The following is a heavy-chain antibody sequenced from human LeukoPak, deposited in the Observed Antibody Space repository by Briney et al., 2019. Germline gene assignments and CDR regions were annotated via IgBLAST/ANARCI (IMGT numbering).Heavy chain of an antibody. CDR2: ITTTIYT. J-gene: IGHJ4*02. CDR1: GFTFSSYS. CDR3: ARVRANWYVDY. Sequence: GGSLRLSCAASGFTFSSYSFNWVRQGPGKGLEWVSSITTTIYTYYTDAVKGRLTISRDNSKNSLYLQMISLRAEDTAVYYCARVRANWYVDYWGQGTLVTVSS. D-gene: IGHD6-13*01. V-gene: IGHV3-21*01.